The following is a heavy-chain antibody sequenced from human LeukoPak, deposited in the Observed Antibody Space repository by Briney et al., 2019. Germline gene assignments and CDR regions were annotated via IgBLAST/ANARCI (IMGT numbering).Heavy chain of an antibody. J-gene: IGHJ4*02. CDR2: MNPNSGNT. CDR3: ARGRSSSGSYLDYFDY. CDR1: GYTFTSYD. V-gene: IGHV1-8*01. D-gene: IGHD3-10*01. Sequence: ASVKVSCKASGYTFTSYDINWVRQATGQGLEWMGWMNPNSGNTGYAQKFQGRVTMTRNTSISTAYMELSSLRSEDTAVYYCARGRSSSGSYLDYFDYWGQGTLVTVSS.